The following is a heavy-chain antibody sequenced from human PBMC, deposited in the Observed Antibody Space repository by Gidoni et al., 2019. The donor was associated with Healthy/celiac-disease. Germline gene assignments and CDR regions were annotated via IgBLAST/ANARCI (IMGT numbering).Heavy chain of an antibody. J-gene: IGHJ3*02. CDR3: AAGTLLWFGELTPTFDI. Sequence: QMQLVQSGPEVKKPGTSVKVSCTSSGFTFTSSAMQWVRQARGQRIEWIGWIVVGSGNTNYAQKFQERVTITRDMSTSTAYMELSSLRSEDTAVYYCAAGTLLWFGELTPTFDIWGQGTMVTVSS. CDR1: GFTFTSSA. CDR2: IVVGSGNT. V-gene: IGHV1-58*02. D-gene: IGHD3-10*01.